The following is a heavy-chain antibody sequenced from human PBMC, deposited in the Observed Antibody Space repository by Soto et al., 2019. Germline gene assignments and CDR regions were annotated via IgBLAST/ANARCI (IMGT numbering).Heavy chain of an antibody. V-gene: IGHV4-61*08. D-gene: IGHD3-22*01. CDR2: IYYGGST. Sequence: SETLSLTCAVSGGSISSGGYSWSWIRQPPGKGLEWVGYIYYGGSTSYNPSLKSRITISLETSKRQISLRLSSVTAADTAVYYCARLGGYYQSLDPWGPGTLVT. CDR3: ARLGGYYQSLDP. J-gene: IGHJ5*02. CDR1: GGSISSGGYS.